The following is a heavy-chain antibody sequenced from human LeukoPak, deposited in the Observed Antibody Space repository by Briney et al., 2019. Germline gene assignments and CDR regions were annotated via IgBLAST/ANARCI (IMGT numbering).Heavy chain of an antibody. J-gene: IGHJ4*02. CDR1: GFTFDDYA. Sequence: GGSLRLSCAASGFTFDDYAMHWVRQAPGKGLEWVSLISWDGGSTYYADSVKGRFSISRDNSKNTLYMQMNSLRAGDTAVYYCAKDRLGAILYFDYWGQGTLVTVSS. V-gene: IGHV3-43D*03. CDR2: ISWDGGST. D-gene: IGHD1-26*01. CDR3: AKDRLGAILYFDY.